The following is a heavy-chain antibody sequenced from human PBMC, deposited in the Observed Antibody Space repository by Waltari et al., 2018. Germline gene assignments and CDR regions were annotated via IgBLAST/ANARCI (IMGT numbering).Heavy chain of an antibody. D-gene: IGHD5-18*01. J-gene: IGHJ6*02. Sequence: EVQLLESGGGLVQPGGSLRLSCAASGFTFSSYAMSWVRQAPGKGLEWVSAISGSGGSTYYADSVKGRFTIYRDNSKNTLYLQMNSLRAEDTAVYYCAMVRGTAMVYYYYGMDVWGQGTTVTVSS. CDR3: AMVRGTAMVYYYYGMDV. CDR1: GFTFSSYA. V-gene: IGHV3-23*01. CDR2: ISGSGGST.